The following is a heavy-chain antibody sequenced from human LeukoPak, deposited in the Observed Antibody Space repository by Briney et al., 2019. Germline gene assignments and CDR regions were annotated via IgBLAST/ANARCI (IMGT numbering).Heavy chain of an antibody. V-gene: IGHV4-59*08. CDR3: ARHYCISGLCRWFDA. J-gene: IGHJ5*02. D-gene: IGHD2-8*01. CDR1: AGSINNYY. CDR2: IQYTGST. Sequence: SETLSLTCTVSAGSINNYYWSWIRQPPGKGLEWIGYIQYTGSTYYNPSVKSRVTISLDRSRNQFSLRLSSVTAADTAVYYCARHYCISGLCRWFDAWGQGTLVTVSS.